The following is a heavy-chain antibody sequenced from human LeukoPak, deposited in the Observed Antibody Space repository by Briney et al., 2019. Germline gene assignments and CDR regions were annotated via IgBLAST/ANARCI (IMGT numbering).Heavy chain of an antibody. CDR3: AKDRWVVRAIRSYDIDM. Sequence: PGRSLRLSCAASGFTFDDSAMHWVRQAPGKGLEWVSGISWNSGILGYGASVKGPFTISRDNAKNSLFLQKNSLTTGDTALYDWAKDRWVVRAIRSYDIDMWGQGTMVTVSS. D-gene: IGHD3-10*01. CDR1: GFTFDDSA. J-gene: IGHJ3*02. CDR2: ISWNSGIL. V-gene: IGHV3-9*01.